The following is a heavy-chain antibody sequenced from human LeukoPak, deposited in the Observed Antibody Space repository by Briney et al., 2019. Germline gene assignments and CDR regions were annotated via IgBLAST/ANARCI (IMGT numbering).Heavy chain of an antibody. Sequence: SETLSLTCAVYGGSFSGYYWSWIRQPPGKGLEWIGEINHSGSTNYNPSLKSRVTISVDTSKNQFSLKLSSVTAADTAVYYCARDPSYFRVVSFFDYWGQGTLVTVSS. CDR2: INHSGST. CDR3: ARDPSYFRVVSFFDY. D-gene: IGHD2/OR15-2a*01. J-gene: IGHJ4*02. V-gene: IGHV4-34*01. CDR1: GGSFSGYY.